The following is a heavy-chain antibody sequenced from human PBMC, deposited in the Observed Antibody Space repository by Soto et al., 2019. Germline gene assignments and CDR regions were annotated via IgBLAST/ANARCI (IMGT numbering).Heavy chain of an antibody. CDR2: IYPGDSDT. D-gene: IGHD1-1*01. CDR1: GYRFTSYW. CDR3: ARGSTGTNTHFYNYGMDV. J-gene: IGHJ6*02. Sequence: PGESLKISCQASGYRFTSYWIGWVRQMPGKGLEWMGIIYPGDSDTRYSPSFQGQVTISVDKSISTAFLQWSSLKASDTAMYYCARGSTGTNTHFYNYGMDVWGQGTTVTVSS. V-gene: IGHV5-51*01.